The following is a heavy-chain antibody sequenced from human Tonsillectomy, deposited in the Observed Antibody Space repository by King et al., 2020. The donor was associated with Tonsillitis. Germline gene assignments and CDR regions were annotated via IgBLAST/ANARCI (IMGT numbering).Heavy chain of an antibody. CDR3: ARENSSWYGEFDY. V-gene: IGHV1-2*02. CDR1: GYIFTGYY. CDR2: INPNSGGT. J-gene: IGHJ4*02. Sequence: QLVQSGAEVKKPGASVKVSCKASGYIFTGYYMHWVRQAPGQGLEWMGWINPNSGGTNYAQKFQGRVTMTRDTSISTAYMDLSRLRSDDTAVYYCARENSSWYGEFDYWGQGTLVTVSS. D-gene: IGHD6-13*01.